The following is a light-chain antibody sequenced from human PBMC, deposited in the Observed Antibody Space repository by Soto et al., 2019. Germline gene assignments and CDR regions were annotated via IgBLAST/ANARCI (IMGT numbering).Light chain of an antibody. CDR3: QQYGSSPPT. V-gene: IGKV3-20*01. Sequence: EIVLTQSPGTLSLSPGERATLSCRASQSVSSSYLAWCQQKPGQAPRLLIYGASTRATGVPDRFSGNGSGTDFTLTISRLEPEDFAVYSCQQYGSSPPTFGQGTKVDIK. CDR2: GAS. J-gene: IGKJ2*01. CDR1: QSVSSSY.